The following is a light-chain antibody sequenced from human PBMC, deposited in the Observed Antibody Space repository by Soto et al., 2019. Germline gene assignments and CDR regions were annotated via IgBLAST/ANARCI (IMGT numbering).Light chain of an antibody. CDR2: AAS. V-gene: IGKV1-39*01. Sequence: DIQMTQSPSSLSASGGDRVTITCRASQSISSYLNWYQQKPGKAPKLLIYAASSLQSGVPSRFSGSGSGTDFTLTISSLQPEDFATYYCQQSYSTTRTFGQGTKVDIK. CDR1: QSISSY. CDR3: QQSYSTTRT. J-gene: IGKJ1*01.